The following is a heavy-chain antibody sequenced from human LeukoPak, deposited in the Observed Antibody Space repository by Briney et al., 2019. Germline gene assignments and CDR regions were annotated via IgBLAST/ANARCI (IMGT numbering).Heavy chain of an antibody. CDR3: ARGRGYSGYERNEAEYFQH. Sequence: VASVKVSCKASGGTFSSYAISWVRQAPGQGLEWMGGIIPIFGTANYAQKFQGRVTITADESTSTAYMELSSLRSEDTAVYYCARGRGYSGYERNEAEYFQHWGQGTLVTVSS. J-gene: IGHJ1*01. CDR2: IIPIFGTA. CDR1: GGTFSSYA. V-gene: IGHV1-69*13. D-gene: IGHD5-12*01.